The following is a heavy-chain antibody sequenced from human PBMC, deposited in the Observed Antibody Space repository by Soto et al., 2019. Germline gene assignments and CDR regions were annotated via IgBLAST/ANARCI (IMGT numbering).Heavy chain of an antibody. V-gene: IGHV3-48*02. CDR2: ISGSSKTI. CDR1: GFTFSSYS. CDR3: ARDKKWAFDY. J-gene: IGHJ4*02. D-gene: IGHD1-26*01. Sequence: GGSLRLSCVVSGFTFSSYSMNWVRQAPGKGLEWVSYISGSSKTIYYADSVKGRFTTSRDNAKNSVYLQMNSLRDEDPAVYYCARDKKWAFDYWGKGALVTVSS.